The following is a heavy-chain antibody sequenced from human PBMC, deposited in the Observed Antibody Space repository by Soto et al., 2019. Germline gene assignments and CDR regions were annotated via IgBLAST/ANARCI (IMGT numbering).Heavy chain of an antibody. CDR3: ARVGNWKSVDY. Sequence: QVQLQESGPGLVKPSETLSLTCAVSGYSISSGYYWGWIRQPPGKGLEWIGSIYHSGSTYYNPSLKSRVTISVDRSKNQFSLKLSSVTAADTAVYYCARVGNWKSVDYWGQGTLVTVSS. CDR1: GYSISSGYY. D-gene: IGHD1-1*01. V-gene: IGHV4-38-2*01. J-gene: IGHJ4*02. CDR2: IYHSGST.